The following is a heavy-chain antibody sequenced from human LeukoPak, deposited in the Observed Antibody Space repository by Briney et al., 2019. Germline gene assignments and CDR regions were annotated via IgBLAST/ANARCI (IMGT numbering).Heavy chain of an antibody. V-gene: IGHV3-7*01. Sequence: GGPLRLSCAASGFTFSSYWMSWVRQAPGKGLEWVANIKQDGSEKYYVDSVKGRFTISRDNAMNSLYLQMNSLRAEDTAVYYCASQTYYDFWSGYYYYCMDVWGKGTTVTVSS. CDR1: GFTFSSYW. CDR2: IKQDGSEK. CDR3: ASQTYYDFWSGYYYYCMDV. J-gene: IGHJ6*03. D-gene: IGHD3-3*01.